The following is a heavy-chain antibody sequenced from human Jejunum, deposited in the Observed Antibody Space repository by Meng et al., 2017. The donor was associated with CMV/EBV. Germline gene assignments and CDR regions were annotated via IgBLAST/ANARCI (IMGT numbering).Heavy chain of an antibody. CDR3: ARDRGCSLTSCDKGGDAFDV. V-gene: IGHV3-7*01. Sequence: YSMSWVRQAPGKGPEWMANIKRDGTEKYYVDSVKARFTISRDNAKDSLYLQMHSLRAEDTAMYYCARDRGCSLTSCDKGGDAFDVWGLGTMVTVSS. J-gene: IGHJ3*01. CDR1: YS. CDR2: IKRDGTEK. D-gene: IGHD2-2*02.